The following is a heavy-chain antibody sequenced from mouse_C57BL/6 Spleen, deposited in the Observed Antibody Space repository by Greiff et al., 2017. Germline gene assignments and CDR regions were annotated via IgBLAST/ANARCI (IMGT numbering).Heavy chain of an antibody. CDR3: ARSGSNWDWYFDV. Sequence: QVQLQQPGAELVRPGTSVKLSCKASGYTFTSYWMHWVKQRPGQGLEWIGVIDPSDSYTNYNQKFKGKATLTVDTSSSTAYMQLSSLTSEDSAVYYCARSGSNWDWYFDVWGTGTTVTVSS. V-gene: IGHV1-59*01. CDR1: GYTFTSYW. D-gene: IGHD2-5*01. CDR2: IDPSDSYT. J-gene: IGHJ1*03.